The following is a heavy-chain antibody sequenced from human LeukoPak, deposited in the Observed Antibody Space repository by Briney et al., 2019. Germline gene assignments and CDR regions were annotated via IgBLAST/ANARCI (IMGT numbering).Heavy chain of an antibody. D-gene: IGHD3-10*01. Sequence: ASVKVSCKASGYTFTSYYLHWVRQAPGQGLEWMGIINPGCGSTSYAQKFQGRVTMTRDMSTSTVYMELSSLRSEDTAVYYCARVSSGTRDAFDIWGQGTMVTVSS. CDR3: ARVSSGTRDAFDI. CDR2: INPGCGST. J-gene: IGHJ3*02. CDR1: GYTFTSYY. V-gene: IGHV1-46*01.